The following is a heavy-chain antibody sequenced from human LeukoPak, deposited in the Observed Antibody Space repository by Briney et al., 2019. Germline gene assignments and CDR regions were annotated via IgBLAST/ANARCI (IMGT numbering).Heavy chain of an antibody. D-gene: IGHD5-18*01. J-gene: IGHJ4*02. CDR1: GFTFSSYG. V-gene: IGHV3-33*06. CDR3: AKSGSYSYSYFDY. Sequence: PGRSLRLSCAASGFTFSSYGMHWVRQAPGKGLEWVAVIWYDGSNKYYADSVKGRFTISRDNSKNTLYLQMNSLRAEDTAVYYCAKSGSYSYSYFDYWGQGTLVTVSS. CDR2: IWYDGSNK.